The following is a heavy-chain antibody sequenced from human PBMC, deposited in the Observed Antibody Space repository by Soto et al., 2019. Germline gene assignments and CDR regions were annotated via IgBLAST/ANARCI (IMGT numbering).Heavy chain of an antibody. J-gene: IGHJ4*02. Sequence: GGSLRLSCAASGFTFSSYSMNWVRQAPGKGLEWVSSISSSSSSYIYYADSVKGRFTISRDNAKNSLYLQMNSLRAEDTAVYYCARTKDTAMVHPYYFDYWGQGTLVTVSS. CDR3: ARTKDTAMVHPYYFDY. V-gene: IGHV3-21*01. CDR1: GFTFSSYS. D-gene: IGHD5-18*01. CDR2: ISSSSSSYI.